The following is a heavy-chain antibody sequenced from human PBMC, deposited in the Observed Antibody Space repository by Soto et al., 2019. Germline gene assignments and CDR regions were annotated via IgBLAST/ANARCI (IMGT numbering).Heavy chain of an antibody. V-gene: IGHV1-69*13. CDR3: VLAAPAGYYYYGMDV. CDR1: GGTFSSYA. D-gene: IGHD6-6*01. J-gene: IGHJ6*02. Sequence: WASVKVSCKASGGTFSSYAISWVRQAPGQGLEWMGGIIPIFGTANYAQKFQGRVTITADESTSTAYMELSSLRSEDTAVYYCVLAAPAGYYYYGMDVWGQGTTVTVSS. CDR2: IIPIFGTA.